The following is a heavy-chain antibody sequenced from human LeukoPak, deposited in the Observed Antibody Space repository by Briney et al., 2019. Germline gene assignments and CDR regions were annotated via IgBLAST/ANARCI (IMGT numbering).Heavy chain of an antibody. J-gene: IGHJ4*02. CDR1: GFTFSSCA. D-gene: IGHD6-13*01. CDR2: ISGGGGDT. CDR3: AKGQYSSSRYYFDS. V-gene: IGHV3-23*01. Sequence: GGSLRLSCAASGFTFSSCAMTWVRQAPGKGLEWVSTISGGGGDTYYADSVKGRFTISRDNYKNTLYLQLSSLRAEDTALYYCAKGQYSSSRYYFDSWGQGTLVSVSS.